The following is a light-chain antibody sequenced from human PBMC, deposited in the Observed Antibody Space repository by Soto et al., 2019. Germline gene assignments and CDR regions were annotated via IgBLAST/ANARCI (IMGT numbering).Light chain of an antibody. CDR3: SSYTGSSTQG. CDR1: SSDVGGYNY. V-gene: IGLV2-14*01. J-gene: IGLJ1*01. CDR2: DVS. Sequence: QSALTQPASVSGSPGQSITISCTGTSSDVGGYNYVSWYQQHPGKAPELMIYDVSNRPSGISNRFSGSKSGNTASLTISGLQAEDEADYYCSSYTGSSTQGFGTGTKVTVL.